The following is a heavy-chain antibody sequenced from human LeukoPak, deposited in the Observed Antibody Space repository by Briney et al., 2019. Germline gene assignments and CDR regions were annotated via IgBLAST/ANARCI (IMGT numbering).Heavy chain of an antibody. J-gene: IGHJ4*02. CDR2: INHSGST. CDR1: GGSISSSSSY. Sequence: PSETLSLTCTVSGGSISSSSSYWSWIRQPPGKGLEWIGEINHSGSTNYNPSLKSRVTISVDTSKNQFSLKLSSVTAADTAVYYCARVERVPAARKYYFDYWGQGTLVTVSS. CDR3: ARVERVPAARKYYFDY. V-gene: IGHV4-39*07. D-gene: IGHD2-2*01.